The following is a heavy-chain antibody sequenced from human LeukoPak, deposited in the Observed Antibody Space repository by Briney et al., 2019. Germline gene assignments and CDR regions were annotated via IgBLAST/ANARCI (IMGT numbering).Heavy chain of an antibody. CDR3: ARDAPISGYDLKYFDL. CDR1: GGSISSCY. D-gene: IGHD5-12*01. V-gene: IGHV4-59*01. CDR2: IYYSGST. Sequence: PSETLSLTCTVSGGSISSCYWSWIRQPPGKGREWIGYIYYSGSTNYNPSLKSRVPISVDTSKNQFSLTQSPVPAADTAVYYCARDAPISGYDLKYFDLWGRGTLVTVSS. J-gene: IGHJ2*01.